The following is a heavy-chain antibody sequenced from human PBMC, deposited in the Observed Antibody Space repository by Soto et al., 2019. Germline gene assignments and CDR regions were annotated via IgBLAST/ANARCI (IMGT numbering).Heavy chain of an antibody. V-gene: IGHV3-48*03. CDR3: TKSADSAGWGVDF. CDR2: ISPGGDRI. J-gene: IGHJ4*02. Sequence: GSLRLSCVSSGFRFYSYAMNWVGQAPGKGLEWVSYISPGGDRIYYAESLKGRITISRDNARNSLSLQMNILSDEDTAVYYCTKSADSAGWGVDFWGQGTLVTVSS. CDR1: GFRFYSYA. D-gene: IGHD6-19*01.